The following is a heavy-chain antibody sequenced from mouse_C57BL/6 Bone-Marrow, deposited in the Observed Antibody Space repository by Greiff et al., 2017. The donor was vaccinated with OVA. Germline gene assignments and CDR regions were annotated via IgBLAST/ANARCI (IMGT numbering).Heavy chain of an antibody. CDR3: TQGDYDVRAMDY. V-gene: IGHV14-1*01. Sequence: VQLQQSGAELVRPGASVKLSCTASGFNIKDYYMHWVKQRPEQGLEWIGRIDPEDGDTEYAPKFQGKATMTADPSSNTAYLQLSSLTSEDTAVYYCTQGDYDVRAMDYWGQGTSVTVSS. D-gene: IGHD2-4*01. CDR2: IDPEDGDT. J-gene: IGHJ4*01. CDR1: GFNIKDYY.